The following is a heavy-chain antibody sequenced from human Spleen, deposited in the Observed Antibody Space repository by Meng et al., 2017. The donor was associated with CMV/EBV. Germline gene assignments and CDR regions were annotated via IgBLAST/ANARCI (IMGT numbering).Heavy chain of an antibody. CDR1: GYTFTNFY. Sequence: ASVKVSCKTSGYTFTNFYMHWVRQAPGQGLEWMGMINPSGGFIGYAQKFQGRITVTWETSTSTVYMELSSLTAEDTAVYYCARDRGVAAPSWLRYWFDPWGQGTLVTVSS. V-gene: IGHV1-46*01. J-gene: IGHJ5*02. D-gene: IGHD5-12*01. CDR3: ARDRGVAAPSWLRYWFDP. CDR2: INPSGGFI.